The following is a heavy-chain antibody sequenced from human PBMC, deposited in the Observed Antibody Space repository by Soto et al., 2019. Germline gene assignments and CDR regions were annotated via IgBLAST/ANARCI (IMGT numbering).Heavy chain of an antibody. D-gene: IGHD3-22*01. CDR3: ARVPYYFDSSGYPGYGMDV. CDR1: GGSISISNW. CDR2: IYHSGST. V-gene: IGHV4-4*02. Sequence: SETLCVTCGLSGGSISISNWWTWFRQPPVKGLEWIGEIYHSGSTNYNPSLQSRVTILIDKSKNQFSLTLTFVTAADTAVYYCARVPYYFDSSGYPGYGMDVWGQGTTVTVSS. J-gene: IGHJ6*01.